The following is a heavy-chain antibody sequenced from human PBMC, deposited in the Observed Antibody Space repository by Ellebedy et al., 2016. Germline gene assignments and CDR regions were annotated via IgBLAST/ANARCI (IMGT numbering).Heavy chain of an antibody. CDR1: GYTFTSYG. Sequence: ASVKVSCKASGYTFTSYGISWVRQAPGQGLEWMGWISAYNGNTNYAQKLQGRVTMTTDTSISTAYMELSRLRSDDTAVYYCARAAVADDYGDYGFLDYWGQGTLVTVSS. CDR3: ARAAVADDYGDYGFLDY. D-gene: IGHD4-17*01. J-gene: IGHJ4*02. CDR2: ISAYNGNT. V-gene: IGHV1-18*01.